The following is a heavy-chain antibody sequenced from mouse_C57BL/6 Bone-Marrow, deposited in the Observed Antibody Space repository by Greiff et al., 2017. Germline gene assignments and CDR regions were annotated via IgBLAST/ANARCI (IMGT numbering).Heavy chain of an antibody. CDR1: GFTFSSYA. CDR3: AREGYGSPYYFDY. V-gene: IGHV5-4*01. Sequence: EVQLVESGGGLVKPGGSLKLSCAASGFTFSSYALSWVRQTPEKRLEWVATISDGGSYTYYPDNVKGRFTISRDNAKNNLYLQMSHLKSEDTAMYDCAREGYGSPYYFDYWGQGTTLTVSS. D-gene: IGHD1-1*01. CDR2: ISDGGSYT. J-gene: IGHJ2*01.